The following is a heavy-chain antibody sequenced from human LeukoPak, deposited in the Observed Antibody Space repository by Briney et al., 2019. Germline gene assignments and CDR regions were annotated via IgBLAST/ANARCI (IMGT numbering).Heavy chain of an antibody. Sequence: GGSLRLSCAASGFTFSSYGMHWVRQAPGKGLEWVAVIWYDGSNKYYADSVKGRFTISRDNSKNTLYLQMSSLRAEDTAVYYCAKLEDYGGNSGYWGQGTLVAVSS. CDR2: IWYDGSNK. D-gene: IGHD4-23*01. CDR1: GFTFSSYG. J-gene: IGHJ4*02. CDR3: AKLEDYGGNSGY. V-gene: IGHV3-33*06.